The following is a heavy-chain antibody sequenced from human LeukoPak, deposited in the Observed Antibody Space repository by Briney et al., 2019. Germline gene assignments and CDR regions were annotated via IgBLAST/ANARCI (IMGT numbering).Heavy chain of an antibody. CDR1: GFTVSNNY. V-gene: IGHV3-53*01. Sequence: GGSLRLSCAASGFTVSNNYMSWVRQAPGKGLEWVSVIYSGGSTYYADSVKGRFTISRDNAKNSLYLQMNSLRAEDTAVYYCARDSQWGIDYWGQGTLVTVSS. D-gene: IGHD3-16*01. J-gene: IGHJ4*02. CDR3: ARDSQWGIDY. CDR2: IYSGGST.